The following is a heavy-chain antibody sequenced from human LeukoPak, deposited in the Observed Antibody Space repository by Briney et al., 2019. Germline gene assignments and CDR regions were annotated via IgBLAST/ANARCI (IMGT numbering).Heavy chain of an antibody. J-gene: IGHJ4*02. CDR1: GDSISSSSYY. V-gene: IGHV4-39*01. CDR2: IYYSGST. CDR3: ARRSAFLASPRDH. Sequence: SETLSLTCTVSGDSISSSSYYWDWVRQPPGKGLEWIGSIYYSGSTFYNPSLKSRVTISVDTSRNLFSLKLSSVTAADTAVYYCARRSAFLASPRDHWGQGTLATVSS. D-gene: IGHD3-3*01.